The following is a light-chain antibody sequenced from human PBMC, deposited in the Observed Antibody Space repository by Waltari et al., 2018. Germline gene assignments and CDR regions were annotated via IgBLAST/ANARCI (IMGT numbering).Light chain of an antibody. CDR3: QQYNSYPWT. J-gene: IGKJ2*02. CDR1: QGLGSW. Sequence: DIQMTQSPSTLSASVGDRVTITCRASQGLGSWLAWFQQKPGKAPDLLSYKASNLESGVPSRFSGSGYGREFTLTITSLQAENSATYYCQQYNSYPWTFGQGTKLEIK. V-gene: IGKV1-5*03. CDR2: KAS.